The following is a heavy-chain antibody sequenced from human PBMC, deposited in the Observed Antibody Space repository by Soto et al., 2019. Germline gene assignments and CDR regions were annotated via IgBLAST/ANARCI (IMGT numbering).Heavy chain of an antibody. V-gene: IGHV4-39*01. CDR3: ARQAARGFWSGYYRNMEFDY. Sequence: LETLSLTCTVSGGSISSSSYYWGWIRQPPGKGLEWIGSIYYSGSTYYNPSLKSRVTISVDTSKNQFSLKLSSVTAADTAVYYCARQAARGFWSGYYRNMEFDYWGQGTLVTVSS. CDR2: IYYSGST. CDR1: GGSISSSSYY. J-gene: IGHJ4*02. D-gene: IGHD3-3*01.